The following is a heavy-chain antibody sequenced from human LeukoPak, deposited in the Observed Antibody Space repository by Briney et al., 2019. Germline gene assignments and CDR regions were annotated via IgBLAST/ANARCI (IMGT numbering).Heavy chain of an antibody. D-gene: IGHD3-22*01. Sequence: ASVKVSCKASGYTFTSYDINWVRQATGQGLEWMGWMNPNSGDTGCAQKFQGRVSMTRNTSISTAYMELSSLRSEDTAVYYCARDREIVVVPRDYYYYMDVWGKGTTVTVSS. V-gene: IGHV1-8*01. CDR1: GYTFTSYD. CDR3: ARDREIVVVPRDYYYYMDV. J-gene: IGHJ6*03. CDR2: MNPNSGDT.